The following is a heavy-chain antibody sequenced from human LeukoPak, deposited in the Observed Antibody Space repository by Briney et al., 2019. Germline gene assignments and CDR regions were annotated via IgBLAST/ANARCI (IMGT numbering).Heavy chain of an antibody. CDR1: GFTFSTYA. Sequence: PGGSLRLSCAVSGFTFSTYAMNWVRQAPGKGLEWVSVISGSGGSTYYADSVKGRFTISRDNSKNTLYLQMNSLTVEDTAVYYCAKGTTGMAPGGYFDDWGQGTLVTVSS. D-gene: IGHD5-18*01. V-gene: IGHV3-23*01. J-gene: IGHJ4*02. CDR2: ISGSGGST. CDR3: AKGTTGMAPGGYFDD.